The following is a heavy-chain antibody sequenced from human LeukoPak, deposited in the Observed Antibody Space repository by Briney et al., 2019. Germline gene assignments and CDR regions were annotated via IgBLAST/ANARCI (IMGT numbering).Heavy chain of an antibody. D-gene: IGHD1-7*01. CDR1: GFTFNSYA. V-gene: IGHV3-23*01. CDR2: ISGSGGST. CDR3: AKTLELLFPINWFDP. Sequence: PGGSLRLSCAASGFTFNSYAMSWVRQAPGKGLEWVSAISGSGGSTYYADSVKGRFTISRDNSKNTLYLQMNSLRAEDTAVYYCAKTLELLFPINWFDPWGQGTLVTVSS. J-gene: IGHJ5*02.